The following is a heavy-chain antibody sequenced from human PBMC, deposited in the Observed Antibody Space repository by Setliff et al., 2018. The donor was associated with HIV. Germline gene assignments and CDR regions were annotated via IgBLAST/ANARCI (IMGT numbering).Heavy chain of an antibody. Sequence: SETLSLTCAVSGYSISSGYYWGWIRQPPGKGLEWIGSIYHSGSTYYNPSLKSRVTISVDTSKNQFSLKLSSVTAADTAVYYCAREGEILVGATAADFDNWGQGTLVTVSS. CDR1: GYSISSGYY. CDR2: IYHSGST. V-gene: IGHV4-38-2*02. D-gene: IGHD1-26*01. J-gene: IGHJ4*02. CDR3: AREGEILVGATAADFDN.